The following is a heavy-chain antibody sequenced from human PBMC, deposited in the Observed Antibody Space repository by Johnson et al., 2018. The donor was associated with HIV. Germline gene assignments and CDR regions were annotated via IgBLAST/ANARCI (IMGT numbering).Heavy chain of an antibody. CDR2: ITSNTDGGTI. D-gene: IGHD3-10*01. Sequence: VQLVESGGGLVQPGGSLRLSCAASGFTVSSNYMNWVRQAPGKGLEWVGRITSNTDGGTIDYAAPVKGRFTISRDDSKNTLYLQMNILKTEDTAVYYCTTGISWYGAITFDIWGQGTMVTVSS. CDR3: TTGISWYGAITFDI. J-gene: IGHJ3*02. CDR1: GFTVSSNY. V-gene: IGHV3-15*01.